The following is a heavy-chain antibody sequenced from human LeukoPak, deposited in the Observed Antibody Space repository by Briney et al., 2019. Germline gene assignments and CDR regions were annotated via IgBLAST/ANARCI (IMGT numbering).Heavy chain of an antibody. J-gene: IGHJ6*02. CDR2: IYSDGST. V-gene: IGHV3-66*01. D-gene: IGHD3-3*01. CDR3: ARDRFNGMDV. Sequence: GGSLRLSCAASGFIVSTNYMTWVRQAPRRGLEWVSIIYSDGSTYYADSVKGRFTISIDNSKNTLYLQMNSLRAEDTAVYYCARDRFNGMDVWGQGTTVTVSS. CDR1: GFIVSTNY.